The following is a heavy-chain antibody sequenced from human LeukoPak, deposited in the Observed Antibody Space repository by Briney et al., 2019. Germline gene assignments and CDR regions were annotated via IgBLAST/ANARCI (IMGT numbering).Heavy chain of an antibody. V-gene: IGHV1-2*02. Sequence: ASVKVSCKASGYTFTGYYMHWVRQAPGQGLEWMGWINPNSGGTNYAQKFQGRVTMTRDTSISTAYMELSRLRSDDTAVYYCAREPTYYYDSSGPVDAFDIWGQGTMVTVSS. J-gene: IGHJ3*02. CDR3: AREPTYYYDSSGPVDAFDI. CDR1: GYTFTGYY. D-gene: IGHD3-22*01. CDR2: INPNSGGT.